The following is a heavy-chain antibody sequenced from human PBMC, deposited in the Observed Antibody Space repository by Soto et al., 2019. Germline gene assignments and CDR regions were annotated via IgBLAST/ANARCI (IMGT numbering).Heavy chain of an antibody. CDR3: ARARLVVEGRFDY. J-gene: IGHJ4*02. CDR2: ISSTTTYT. V-gene: IGHV3-11*06. CDR1: GFTFSDYY. D-gene: IGHD3-22*01. Sequence: PGGSLRLSCAASGFTFSDYYMSWIRQAPGKGLEWVSYISSTTTYTNYADSVRGRFTISRDSAKNSLYLDMNGLRAEDTAVYYCARARLVVEGRFDYWGQGTLVTVSS.